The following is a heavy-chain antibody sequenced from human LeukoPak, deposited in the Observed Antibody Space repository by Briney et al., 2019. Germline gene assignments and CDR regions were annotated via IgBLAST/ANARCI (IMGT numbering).Heavy chain of an antibody. CDR3: ALWFGDRADAFDI. CDR2: MNPNSGNT. J-gene: IGHJ3*02. Sequence: ASVKVSCKASGYTFTSYDINWVQQATGQGLEWMGWMNPNSGNTGYAQKFQGRVTMTRNTSISTAYMELSSLRSEDTAVYYCALWFGDRADAFDIWGQGTMVTVSS. CDR1: GYTFTSYD. V-gene: IGHV1-8*01. D-gene: IGHD3-10*01.